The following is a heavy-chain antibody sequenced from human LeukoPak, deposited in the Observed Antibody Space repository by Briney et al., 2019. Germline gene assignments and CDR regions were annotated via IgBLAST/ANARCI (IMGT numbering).Heavy chain of an antibody. V-gene: IGHV4-34*01. CDR1: GGSFSGYY. Sequence: SETLSLTCAVYGGSFSGYYWSWIRQPPGKGLEWIEEINHSGSTNYNPSLKSRVTISVDTSKNQFSLKLSSVTAADTAVYYCARGPFITMIVVVSYFDYWGQGTLVTVSS. D-gene: IGHD3-22*01. J-gene: IGHJ4*02. CDR3: ARGPFITMIVVVSYFDY. CDR2: INHSGST.